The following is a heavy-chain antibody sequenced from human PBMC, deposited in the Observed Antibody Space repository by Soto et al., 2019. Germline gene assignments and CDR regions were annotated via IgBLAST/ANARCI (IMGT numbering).Heavy chain of an antibody. Sequence: SVKVSCKASGGTFSSYAISSVRQAPGQGLEWMGGIIPIFGTANYAQKFQGRVTITADESTSTAYMELSSLRSEDTAVYYCARGSRPQRGYSGYDFFDYWGQGTLVTVSS. CDR3: ARGSRPQRGYSGYDFFDY. J-gene: IGHJ4*02. CDR1: GGTFSSYA. CDR2: IIPIFGTA. V-gene: IGHV1-69*13. D-gene: IGHD5-12*01.